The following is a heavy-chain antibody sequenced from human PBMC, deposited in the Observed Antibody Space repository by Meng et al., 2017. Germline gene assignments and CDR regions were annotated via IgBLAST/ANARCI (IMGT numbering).Heavy chain of an antibody. CDR3: ARVYGDYLANVAFDI. CDR1: GGTFSSYA. Sequence: SVKVSCKASGGTFSSYAISWVRQAPGQGLEWMGGIILIFGTANYAQKFQGRVTITADESTSTAYMELSSLRSEDTAVYYCARVYGDYLANVAFDIWGQGTMGNVSS. CDR2: IILIFGTA. D-gene: IGHD4-17*01. V-gene: IGHV1-69*13. J-gene: IGHJ3*02.